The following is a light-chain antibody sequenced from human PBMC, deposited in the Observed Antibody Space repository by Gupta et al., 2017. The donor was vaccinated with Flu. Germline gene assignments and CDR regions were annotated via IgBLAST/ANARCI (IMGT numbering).Light chain of an antibody. CDR3: QQYNNWPPNT. J-gene: IGKJ4*01. Sequence: EMVMTQSPATLSVSPGERATLSCRASQNINSKLAWYQQRPGQAPRLLIYGASTRATGVPARFRGSGTGTEFTLTITSLQSEDFAAYYCQQYNNWPPNTFGGGTKVEIK. CDR1: QNINSK. V-gene: IGKV3-15*01. CDR2: GAS.